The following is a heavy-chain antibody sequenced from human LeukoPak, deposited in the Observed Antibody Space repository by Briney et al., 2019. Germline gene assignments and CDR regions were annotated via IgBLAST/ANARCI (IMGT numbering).Heavy chain of an antibody. J-gene: IGHJ4*02. CDR3: ARDALQLFDY. V-gene: IGHV3-48*03. CDR2: ISSSGSTI. CDR1: GFTFSSYV. Sequence: KTGGSLRLSCAASGFTFSSYVMNWVRQAPGKGLEWVSYISSSGSTIYYADSVKGRFTISRDNAKNSLYLQMNSLRAEDTAVYYCARDALQLFDYWGQGTLVTVSS. D-gene: IGHD5-24*01.